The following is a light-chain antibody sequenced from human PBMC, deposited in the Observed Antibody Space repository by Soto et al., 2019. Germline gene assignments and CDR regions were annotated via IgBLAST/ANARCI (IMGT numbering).Light chain of an antibody. Sequence: IVLTQSPATLSVSPGETATLSCRASENINTYLAWYQQKPGQAHKLLIYDASNRATGIPARFSASGSGTDFTLTISSLESEDFAVYYCQHRNNWPLTFGGGTKVEIK. V-gene: IGKV3-11*01. CDR2: DAS. J-gene: IGKJ4*01. CDR1: ENINTY. CDR3: QHRNNWPLT.